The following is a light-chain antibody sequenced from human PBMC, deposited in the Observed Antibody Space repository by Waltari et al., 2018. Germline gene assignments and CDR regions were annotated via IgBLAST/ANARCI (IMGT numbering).Light chain of an antibody. CDR2: GAC. CDR3: QQYYNYPPIT. V-gene: IGKV1-8*01. J-gene: IGKJ5*01. Sequence: CRARHGNTRYLALSHQNPGKVPNLLIYGACTLQSGIPSRLSGSGSGIDFILTISCPQSEDFATYYCQQYYNYPPITFGQGTRLEIK. CDR1: HGNTRY.